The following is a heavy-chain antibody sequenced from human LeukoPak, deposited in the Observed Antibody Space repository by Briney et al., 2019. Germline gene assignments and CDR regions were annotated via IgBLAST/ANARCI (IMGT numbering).Heavy chain of an antibody. V-gene: IGHV3-64D*09. Sequence: GGSLRLSCSTSGFTFSSYAIHWVRQAPGKGLEYVSGISNNGGTTYYADSVKGRFTISRDNSKKTVYLQMSSLRAEDTAVYHCVKDTGYSYGSVDYWGQGTLVTVSS. D-gene: IGHD5-18*01. J-gene: IGHJ4*02. CDR2: ISNNGGTT. CDR3: VKDTGYSYGSVDY. CDR1: GFTFSSYA.